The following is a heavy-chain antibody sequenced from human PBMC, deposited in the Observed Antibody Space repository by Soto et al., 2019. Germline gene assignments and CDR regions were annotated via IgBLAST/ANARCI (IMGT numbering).Heavy chain of an antibody. CDR1: GGSLSSGDYY. V-gene: IGHV4-39*01. CDR3: ARRGVTTLSGGALSRYFDY. J-gene: IGHJ4*02. Sequence: SETLSLTCTVSGGSLSSGDYYGGWIRQPPGKGLEWVGNINYSGTAYYNPSLKSRVTIFVDASKNQFSLKLSSVTAADTAVYYCARRGVTTLSGGALSRYFDYWGQGALVTVSS. CDR2: INYSGTA. D-gene: IGHD4-4*01.